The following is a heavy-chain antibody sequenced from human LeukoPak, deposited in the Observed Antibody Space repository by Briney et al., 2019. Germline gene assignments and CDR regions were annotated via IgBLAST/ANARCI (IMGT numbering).Heavy chain of an antibody. CDR3: ATPEYDFWSGYQEYFQH. Sequence: GGALRLSCAASGFTFRSYAMSWVRQAPEKGLEWVSGIDDSGDNTYSADSVKGRFTISRDNSKNTLYLQMNSLRAEDTAVYYCATPEYDFWSGYQEYFQHWGQGTLVTVSS. J-gene: IGHJ1*01. V-gene: IGHV3-23*01. CDR2: IDDSGDNT. D-gene: IGHD3-3*01. CDR1: GFTFRSYA.